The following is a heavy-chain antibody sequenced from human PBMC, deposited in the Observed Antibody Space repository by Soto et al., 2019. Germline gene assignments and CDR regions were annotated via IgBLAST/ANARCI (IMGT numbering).Heavy chain of an antibody. D-gene: IGHD3-3*01. CDR1: GGSISSGDYY. CDR2: IYYSGST. V-gene: IGHV4-30-4*01. Sequence: LSLTCTVSGGSISSGDYYWSWLRQPPGRGLEWIGYIYYSGSTYYNPSLKSRVTISVDTSKNQFSLKLSSVTAADTAVYYCARDWNPSGYYPGMAGMDVWGQGTTVTVSS. J-gene: IGHJ6*02. CDR3: ARDWNPSGYYPGMAGMDV.